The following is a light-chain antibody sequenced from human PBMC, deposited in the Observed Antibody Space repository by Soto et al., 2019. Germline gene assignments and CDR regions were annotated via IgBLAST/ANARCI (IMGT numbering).Light chain of an antibody. CDR2: DAS. Sequence: DIQMTQSPSTLSASVGDRVTVTCRASQSINNWLAWYQQKPGKAPKFLIYDASNLESGVPSRFSGSASGTDFTLTISSLQPEDFATYYCQQSYSTPRTFGQGTKVDIK. J-gene: IGKJ1*01. CDR1: QSINNW. CDR3: QQSYSTPRT. V-gene: IGKV1-5*01.